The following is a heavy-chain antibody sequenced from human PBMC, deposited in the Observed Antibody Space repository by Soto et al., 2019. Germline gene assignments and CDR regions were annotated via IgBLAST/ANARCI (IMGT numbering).Heavy chain of an antibody. CDR3: AGGAVAGTSPAY. J-gene: IGHJ4*02. CDR2: IYHSGST. CDR1: SGSITSSNW. V-gene: IGHV4-4*02. D-gene: IGHD6-19*01. Sequence: QVQLQESGPGLVKPSGTLSLTCAVSSGSITSSNWWSWVRQPPGKGLGWIGEIYHSGSTNYNPSLKSRVTISVDKSKNVFSLKLSSVTAADTAMYYCAGGAVAGTSPAYWGQGTLVTVSS.